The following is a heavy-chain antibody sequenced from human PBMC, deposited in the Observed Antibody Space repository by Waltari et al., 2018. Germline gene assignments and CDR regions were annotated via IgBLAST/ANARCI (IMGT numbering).Heavy chain of an antibody. CDR1: GGSISSYY. V-gene: IGHV4-59*01. CDR2: IYYSGST. Sequence: QVQLQESGPGLVKPSETLSLTCTVSGGSISSYYWSWIRPPPGQRLEWIGYIYYSGSTNYNPSLKSRVTISVDTSKNQFSLKLSSVTAADTAVYYCARGLGYCTNGVCYPYYYYYMDVWGKGTTVTVSS. D-gene: IGHD2-8*01. J-gene: IGHJ6*03. CDR3: ARGLGYCTNGVCYPYYYYYMDV.